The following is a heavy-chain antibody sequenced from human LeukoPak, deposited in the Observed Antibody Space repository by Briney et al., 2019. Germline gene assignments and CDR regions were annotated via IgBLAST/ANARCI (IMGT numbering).Heavy chain of an antibody. CDR3: AGSNVVPAAIGAFDI. J-gene: IGHJ3*02. CDR1: GGSTSSYY. CDR2: IYYSGST. V-gene: IGHV4-59*01. D-gene: IGHD2-2*02. Sequence: PSETLSLTRTVSGGSTSSYYWSWIRQPPGKGLEWIGYIYYSGSTNYNPSLKSRVTISVDTSKNQFSLKLSSVTAADTAVYYCAGSNVVPAAIGAFDIWGQGTMVTVSS.